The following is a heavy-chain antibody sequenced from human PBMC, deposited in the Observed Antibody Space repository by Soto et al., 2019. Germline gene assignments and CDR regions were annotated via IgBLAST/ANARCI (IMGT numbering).Heavy chain of an antibody. CDR1: GFSIRSGGYY. CDR3: ARINHGSGSYYGMDV. D-gene: IGHD3-10*01. V-gene: IGHV4-31*03. CDR2: IYYSGST. Sequence: SETQSLTSTFSGFSIRSGGYYWSWIRQHPGKGLEWIGYIYYSGSTYYNPSLKSRVTISVDTSKNQFSLKLSSVTAADTAVYYCARINHGSGSYYGMDVWGQGTTVTVSS. J-gene: IGHJ6*02.